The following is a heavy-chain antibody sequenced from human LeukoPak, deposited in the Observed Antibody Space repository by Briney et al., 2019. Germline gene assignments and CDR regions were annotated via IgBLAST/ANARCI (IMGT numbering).Heavy chain of an antibody. V-gene: IGHV3-53*05. CDR2: IYSGGST. CDR3: AKEKPSSRVVPAAPFDY. J-gene: IGHJ4*02. CDR1: GFDVSSKY. Sequence: GGSLRLSCAASGFDVSSKYMSWVRQAPGKGLEWVSVIYSGGSTYYADSVKGRFTNSRDNSKNTLYLQMNSLRAEDTAVYYCAKEKPSSRVVPAAPFDYWGQGTLVTVSS. D-gene: IGHD2-2*01.